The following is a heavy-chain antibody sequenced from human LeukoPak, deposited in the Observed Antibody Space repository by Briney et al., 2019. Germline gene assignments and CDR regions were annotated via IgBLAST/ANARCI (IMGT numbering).Heavy chain of an antibody. V-gene: IGHV3-30*04. CDR1: GFTFSNYA. CDR2: ISYDGSAK. CDR3: AKDTLTTVTTRVYDAFDI. J-gene: IGHJ3*02. D-gene: IGHD4-17*01. Sequence: PGRSLRLSCAASGFTFSNYAMHWVRQAPGKGLEWVALISYDGSAKYYADSVKGRFTISRDNSKNTLFLQMNSLRTEDTALYYCAKDTLTTVTTRVYDAFDIWGQGTMVTVSS.